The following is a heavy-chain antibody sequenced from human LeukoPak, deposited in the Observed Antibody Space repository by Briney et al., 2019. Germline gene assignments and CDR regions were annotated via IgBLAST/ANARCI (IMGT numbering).Heavy chain of an antibody. J-gene: IGHJ4*02. Sequence: PSETLSLTCTVSGGSISSYYWSWLRQPPGKGLEWIGYIYYSGSTNYNPSLKSRVTISVDTSKNQFSLKLSSVTAADTAVYYCARILSSSGRDYWGQGTLVTVSS. CDR2: IYYSGST. CDR3: ARILSSSGRDY. V-gene: IGHV4-59*01. D-gene: IGHD6-6*01. CDR1: GGSISSYY.